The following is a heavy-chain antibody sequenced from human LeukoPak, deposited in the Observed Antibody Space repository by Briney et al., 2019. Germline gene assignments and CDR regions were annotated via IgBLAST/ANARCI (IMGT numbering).Heavy chain of an antibody. D-gene: IGHD6-19*01. CDR3: ARSAGYPSGWYIGWFDP. CDR1: GYTFTSYA. CDR2: INACNSNT. J-gene: IGHJ5*02. Sequence: ASVKVSCKASGYTFTSYAMHWVRQAPGQRLEWMGWINACNSNTKYSQKFQGRVTITRDTTASTAYMELSSLRSEATAVYYCARSAGYPSGWYIGWFDPWGQGTLVTVSS. V-gene: IGHV1-3*01.